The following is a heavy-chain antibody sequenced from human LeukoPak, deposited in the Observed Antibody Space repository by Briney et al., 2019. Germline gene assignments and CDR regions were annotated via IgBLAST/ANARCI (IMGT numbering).Heavy chain of an antibody. V-gene: IGHV4-59*01. J-gene: IGHJ3*02. Sequence: SETLSLTCTVSGGSISNYYWSWIRQPPGKGLEWIGYIYYSGSTNYNPSLKSRVSISVDTSKNQFSLKLSSVTAADTAVYYCARRVAGTTTSAFDIWGQGTMVTVSS. CDR2: IYYSGST. CDR1: GGSISNYY. CDR3: ARRVAGTTTSAFDI. D-gene: IGHD1-26*01.